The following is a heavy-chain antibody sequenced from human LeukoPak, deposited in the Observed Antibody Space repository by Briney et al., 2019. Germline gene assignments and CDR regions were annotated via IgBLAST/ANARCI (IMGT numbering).Heavy chain of an antibody. J-gene: IGHJ4*02. CDR2: TYYRSKWYN. V-gene: IGHV6-1*01. CDR3: ARAYYDISTGYLDY. D-gene: IGHD3-9*01. CDR1: ADSVSSKSAA. Sequence: SQTLSLTCAISADSVSSKSAAWNWIRQSPSRGLEWLGRTYYRSKWYNDYAVSVKSRISVNPDTTKNQFSLQLSSVTPEDTAVYYCARAYYDISTGYLDYWGQGTLVTVSP.